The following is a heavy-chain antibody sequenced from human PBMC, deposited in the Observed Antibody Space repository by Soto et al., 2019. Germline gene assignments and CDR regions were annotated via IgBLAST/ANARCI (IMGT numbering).Heavy chain of an antibody. J-gene: IGHJ5*01. Sequence: QVQLLESGPGLVKPSQTLSLTCSVSGDSISTVDYFWAWVRQPPGQALEYIGYIYTSATTYYNPSFESRVAISLDTSKSQFSLNVTSLTAADTAVYFFARGRYCLTGRCFPNWFDSWGQGTLVTVSS. CDR3: ARGRYCLTGRCFPNWFDS. D-gene: IGHD2-15*01. CDR2: IYTSATT. CDR1: GDSISTVDYF. V-gene: IGHV4-30-4*01.